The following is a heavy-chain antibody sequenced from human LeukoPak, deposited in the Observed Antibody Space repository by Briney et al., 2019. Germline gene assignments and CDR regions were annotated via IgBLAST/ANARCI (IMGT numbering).Heavy chain of an antibody. V-gene: IGHV1-18*01. J-gene: IGHJ4*02. Sequence: ASVKVSCKASGYTFTSYGISWVRQAPGQGLEWMAWISANNGETRYAQNLQGRVTMTTDTSTSTAYMELTSLRSDDTAVYYCARVPPSAHQLLSSDYWGQGTQVTVSS. CDR3: ARVPPSAHQLLSSDY. CDR2: ISANNGET. CDR1: GYTFTSYG. D-gene: IGHD2-2*01.